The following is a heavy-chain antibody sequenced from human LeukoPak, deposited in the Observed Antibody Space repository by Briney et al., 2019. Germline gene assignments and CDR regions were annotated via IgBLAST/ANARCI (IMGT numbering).Heavy chain of an antibody. CDR1: GGTFSSYG. CDR3: ARDFREGDAFDI. CDR2: IIPVFGRT. J-gene: IGHJ3*02. V-gene: IGHV1-69*13. Sequence: SAKVSCKASGGTFSSYGIGWVRQAPGQGLEWMGGIIPVFGRTNYAQKLLGRVTICADSTNTAYMELSSLRSEDMAVYYCARDFREGDAFDIWGQGTMVTVSS.